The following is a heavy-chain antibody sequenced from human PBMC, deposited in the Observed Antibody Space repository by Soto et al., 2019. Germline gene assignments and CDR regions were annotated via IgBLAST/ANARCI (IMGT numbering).Heavy chain of an antibody. J-gene: IGHJ4*02. D-gene: IGHD6-19*01. V-gene: IGHV3-48*01. Sequence: EVQLVESGGGLVQPGGSLRLSCAASGFTFSSYSMNWVRQAPGKGLEGVSYISSSSSTIDYPDSVRGRFTISRDNAKNSLDLQMNSLRAEDTAVYYCARGNWGAVAWGTGIDYWGQGTLVTVSS. CDR1: GFTFSSYS. CDR3: ARGNWGAVAWGTGIDY. CDR2: ISSSSSTI.